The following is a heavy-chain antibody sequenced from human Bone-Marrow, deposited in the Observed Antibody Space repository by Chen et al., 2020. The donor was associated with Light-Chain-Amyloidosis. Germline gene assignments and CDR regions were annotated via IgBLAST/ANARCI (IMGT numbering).Heavy chain of an antibody. V-gene: IGHV4-39*07. D-gene: IGHD3-10*02. Sequence: QLQLQESGPGLVRPSETLSLTCTVAGGSISSSTFYWGWIRQAPGKGLEWIGSIWHTGNTHYRSSLKSRVTISVDTSKNEFSLTMTSVTAADMAIYYYAKDGLTPDTMSGYFDLWSRGTLVTVSS. CDR1: GGSISSSTFY. CDR2: IWHTGNT. J-gene: IGHJ2*01. CDR3: AKDGLTPDTMSGYFDL.